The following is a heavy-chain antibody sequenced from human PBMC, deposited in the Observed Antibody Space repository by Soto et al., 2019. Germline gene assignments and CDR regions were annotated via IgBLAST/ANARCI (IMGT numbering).Heavy chain of an antibody. D-gene: IGHD3-9*01. CDR1: GYTFTSYG. V-gene: IGHV1-18*01. J-gene: IGHJ4*02. CDR3: ARMVPLTYYDILTGYYKTPHPFDS. CDR2: ISAYNGNT. Sequence: ASVKVSCKASGYTFTSYGISWVRQAPGQGLEWMGWISAYNGNTNYAQKLQGRVTMTTDTSTSTAYMELRTLRSDDTAVYYCARMVPLTYYDILTGYYKTPHPFDSWGQGTLVTVSS.